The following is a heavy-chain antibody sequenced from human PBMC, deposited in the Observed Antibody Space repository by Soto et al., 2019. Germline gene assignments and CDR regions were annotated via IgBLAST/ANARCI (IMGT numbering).Heavy chain of an antibody. J-gene: IGHJ4*02. Sequence: GGALGLYCSSSGFIFSSFGMHWVRQAPGKGLEWVAHIWYDGSNTYYADSVKGRFTISRDNSRNTLYLQMNSLRAEDTAVYHCVRDLLGSGGHFDYWGQGTLVTVSS. CDR2: IWYDGSNT. D-gene: IGHD7-27*01. V-gene: IGHV3-33*01. CDR1: GFIFSSFG. CDR3: VRDLLGSGGHFDY.